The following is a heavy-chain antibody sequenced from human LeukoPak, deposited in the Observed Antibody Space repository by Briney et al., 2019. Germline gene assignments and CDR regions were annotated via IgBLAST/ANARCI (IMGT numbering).Heavy chain of an antibody. CDR3: ARSLLYCGGDCVWSDAFDI. CDR1: GYILNGYY. CDR2: VNPNTDAT. D-gene: IGHD2-21*02. V-gene: IGHV1-2*02. J-gene: IGHJ3*02. Sequence: GASVTVSCKSSGYILNGYYMHWVRQAPGQGLEWMGWVNPNTDATNYAQKFQGRVTMARDTSISTAYMELSSLRPDDTAVYYCARSLLYCGGDCVWSDAFDIWGQGTLVTVSS.